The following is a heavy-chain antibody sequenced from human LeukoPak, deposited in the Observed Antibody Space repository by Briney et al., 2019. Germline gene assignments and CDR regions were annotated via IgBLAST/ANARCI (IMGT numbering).Heavy chain of an antibody. V-gene: IGHV1-3*01. Sequence: ASVKVSCKASGYTFTSYAMHWVRQAPGQRLEWMGWINAGNGNTKYSQKFQGRVTITRDTSASTAYMELSSLRSEDTAVYYCASTIFGVVTFYSYGMDVWGQGTTVTVSS. CDR1: GYTFTSYA. D-gene: IGHD3-3*01. CDR3: ASTIFGVVTFYSYGMDV. CDR2: INAGNGNT. J-gene: IGHJ6*02.